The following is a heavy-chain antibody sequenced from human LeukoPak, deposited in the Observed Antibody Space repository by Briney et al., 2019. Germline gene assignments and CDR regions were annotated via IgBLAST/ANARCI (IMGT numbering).Heavy chain of an antibody. CDR2: ISYDGSNK. D-gene: IGHD3-22*01. V-gene: IGHV3-30*04. CDR1: GFTFSSYA. CDR3: ARGYYDSLFYFDY. J-gene: IGHJ4*02. Sequence: PGGSLRLSCAASGFTFSSYAMHWVRQAPGKGLEWVAVISYDGSNKYYADSVKGRFTISRDNSKNTLYLQMNSLRAEDTAVYYCARGYYDSLFYFDYWGQGTLVTVSS.